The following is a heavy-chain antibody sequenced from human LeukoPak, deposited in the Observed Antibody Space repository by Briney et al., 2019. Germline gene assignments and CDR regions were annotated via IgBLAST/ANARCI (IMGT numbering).Heavy chain of an antibody. J-gene: IGHJ4*02. CDR1: GGSISSYY. CDR2: IYTSGST. D-gene: IGHD3-22*01. Sequence: SETLSLTCTVSGGSISSYYWSWIRQPAGKGLEWIGRIYTSGSTNYNPSLKSRVTMSVDTSKNQFSLKLSSVAAADTAVYYCAGATYYYDSSGYYPFDYWGQGTLVTVSS. CDR3: AGATYYYDSSGYYPFDY. V-gene: IGHV4-4*07.